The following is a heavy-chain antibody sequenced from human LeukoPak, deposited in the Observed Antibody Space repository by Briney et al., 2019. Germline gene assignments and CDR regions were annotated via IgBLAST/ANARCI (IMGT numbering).Heavy chain of an antibody. J-gene: IGHJ6*03. CDR2: ISCDGSNK. D-gene: IGHD3-10*01. V-gene: IGHV3-30*01. CDR1: GFTFSSYV. CDR3: ARDPGEYYMDV. Sequence: GGSLRLSCAASGFTFSSYVMHWVRQAPGKGLEWVAVISCDGSNKYYADSVKGRFTISRDNSKNTLYLQMNSLRAEDTAMYYCARDPGEYYMDVWGKGTTVTVSS.